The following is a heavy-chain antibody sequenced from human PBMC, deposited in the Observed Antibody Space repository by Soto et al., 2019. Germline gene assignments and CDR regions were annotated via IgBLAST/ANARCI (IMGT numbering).Heavy chain of an antibody. V-gene: IGHV5-51*01. Sequence: GESLKISCKGSGYTFISYSIGWVRQMPGKGLEWMGIIYASDSDTRYSPSFQGQVTISVDKSISTAYLQWSSLKAYDTAIYYCASAMKYSYGYYWGQGTLVTVSS. D-gene: IGHD5-18*01. CDR3: ASAMKYSYGYY. CDR2: IYASDSDT. J-gene: IGHJ4*02. CDR1: GYTFISYS.